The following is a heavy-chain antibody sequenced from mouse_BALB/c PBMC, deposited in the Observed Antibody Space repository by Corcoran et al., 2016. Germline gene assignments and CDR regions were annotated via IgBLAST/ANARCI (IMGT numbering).Heavy chain of an antibody. V-gene: IGHV9-1*02. D-gene: IGHD3-3*01. Sequence: QIQLVQTGPERKKPGGTVKSSCAGSGDTFTTYGMNWVKQAPGKGLKWMGWINTYTGETTYADDFKGRFAFSLETSASTAYLQINNLKNEDMATYFCARGDSSNIDYFGQGTTLTVSS. CDR2: INTYTGET. J-gene: IGHJ2*01. CDR3: ARGDSSNIDY. CDR1: GDTFTTYG.